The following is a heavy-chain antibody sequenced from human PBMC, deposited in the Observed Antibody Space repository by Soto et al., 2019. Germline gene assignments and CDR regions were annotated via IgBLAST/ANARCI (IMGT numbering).Heavy chain of an antibody. V-gene: IGHV3-33*01. J-gene: IGHJ4*02. D-gene: IGHD1-1*01. CDR2: IWSDGNNK. CDR3: ARIQLDTIMALDY. Sequence: QVQLVESGGGVVQPGKYLRLACAASGFNFNTYGFHWVRQAPGKGLEWVAVIWSDGNNKYYADSVKGRFTISRDSSKNTLFLQMNSLTVEDTAVYYCARIQLDTIMALDYWGQGTLVTVSS. CDR1: GFNFNTYG.